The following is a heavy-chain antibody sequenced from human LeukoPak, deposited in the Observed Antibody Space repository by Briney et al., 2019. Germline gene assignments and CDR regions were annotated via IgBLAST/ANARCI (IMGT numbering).Heavy chain of an antibody. D-gene: IGHD4-23*01. CDR2: TYYRSRWGK. J-gene: IGHJ4*02. Sequence: SQTLSLTCAISGDSVSNNIATWNWIRQSPSRCLEWLGRTYYRSRWGKDYAIWVKSRITINPDTSKNQFTPHLNSVTTEEKAVSYCATGLPRSGGSHNYWGQGTMVTVSS. CDR1: GDSVSNNIAT. CDR3: ATGLPRSGGSHNY. V-gene: IGHV6-1*01.